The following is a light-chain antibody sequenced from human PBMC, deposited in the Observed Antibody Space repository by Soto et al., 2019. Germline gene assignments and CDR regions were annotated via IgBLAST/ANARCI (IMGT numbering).Light chain of an antibody. CDR1: SGHSSYA. J-gene: IGLJ2*01. V-gene: IGLV4-69*01. CDR3: QTWGTGIVV. CDR2: LNSDGSH. Sequence: QTVVTQSPSASASLGASVKPTCTLSSGHSSYAIAWHQQQPEKGPRYLMKLNSDGSHSKGDGIPDRFSGSSSGAERYLTISSLQSEDEADYYCQTWGTGIVVFGGGTKLTVL.